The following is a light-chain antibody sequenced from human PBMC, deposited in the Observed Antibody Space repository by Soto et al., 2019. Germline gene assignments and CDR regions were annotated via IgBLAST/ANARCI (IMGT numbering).Light chain of an antibody. V-gene: IGLV2-23*01. CDR2: EGS. CDR1: SSDVGSYNP. CDR3: CSYAGSKV. Sequence: QSALTQPASVSGSPGQSITISCTGTSSDVGSYNPVSWYQQHPGKAPKLMIYEGSKRPSGVSNRFSGSKSGNTASLTISGLQAEDEADYYCCSYAGSKVFGTGTKLTVL. J-gene: IGLJ1*01.